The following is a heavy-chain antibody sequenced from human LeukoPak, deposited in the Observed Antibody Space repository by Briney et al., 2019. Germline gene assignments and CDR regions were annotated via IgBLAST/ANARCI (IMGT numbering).Heavy chain of an antibody. CDR2: IYHSGST. CDR3: ARSPPQRLVGSSGWYVRGSENNWFDP. J-gene: IGHJ5*02. V-gene: IGHV4-4*02. CDR1: GGSISSSNW. Sequence: PSETLSLTCAVSGGSISSSNWWSWVRQPPGKGLEWIGEIYHSGSTNYNPSLKSRVTISVDKSKNQFSLKLSSVTAADTAVYYCARSPPQRLVGSSGWYVRGSENNWFDPWGQGTLVTVSS. D-gene: IGHD6-19*01.